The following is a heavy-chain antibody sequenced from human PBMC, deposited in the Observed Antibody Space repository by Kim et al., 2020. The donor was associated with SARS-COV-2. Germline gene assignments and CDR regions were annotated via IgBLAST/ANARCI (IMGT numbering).Heavy chain of an antibody. D-gene: IGHD3-10*01. Sequence: AVSVKSRITINPDTSKNQFSLQLNSVTPEDTAVYYCAREVRGAYYWYFDLWGRGTLVTVSS. CDR3: AREVRGAYYWYFDL. V-gene: IGHV6-1*01. J-gene: IGHJ2*01.